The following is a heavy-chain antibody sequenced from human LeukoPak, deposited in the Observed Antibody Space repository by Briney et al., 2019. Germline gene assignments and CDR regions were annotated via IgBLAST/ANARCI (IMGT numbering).Heavy chain of an antibody. Sequence: XETLSLTCAVYGGSFSGYYWSWIRQPPGKGLEWIGEINHSGSTNYNPPLKSRVTISVDTSKNQFSLKLSSVTAADTAVYYCARAPLTVVTLDYWGQGALVTVSS. D-gene: IGHD2-21*02. CDR2: INHSGST. J-gene: IGHJ4*02. CDR1: GGSFSGYY. V-gene: IGHV4-34*01. CDR3: ARAPLTVVTLDY.